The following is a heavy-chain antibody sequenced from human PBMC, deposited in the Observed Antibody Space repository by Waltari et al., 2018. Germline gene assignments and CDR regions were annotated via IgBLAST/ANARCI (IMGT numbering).Heavy chain of an antibody. CDR1: GFTFSRYA. V-gene: IGHV3-23*01. CDR3: AKTFGRSY. J-gene: IGHJ4*02. D-gene: IGHD3-16*01. CDR2: ISGSGGST. Sequence: EVQLLESVGGLVQPGGSLRLSCAASGFTFSRYAMSWVRQAPGKGLEWVPAISGSGGSTYHADSVKGRFTISRDNSKNTLYLQMNSLRAEDTAVYYCAKTFGRSYWGQGTLVTVST.